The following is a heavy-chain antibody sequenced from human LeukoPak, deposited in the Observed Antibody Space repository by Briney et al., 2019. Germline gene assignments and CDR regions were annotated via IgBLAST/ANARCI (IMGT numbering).Heavy chain of an antibody. D-gene: IGHD3-10*01. J-gene: IGHJ1*01. CDR2: INPNSGGT. CDR1: GYTFTGYY. Sequence: ASVKVSCKASGYTFTGYYMHWVRQAPGQGLEWMGWINPNSGGTKYAQKFQGRVTMTRDTSISTAYMELSRLRSDDTAVYYCARGPMVRGLITYAEYFQHWGQGTLVTVSS. V-gene: IGHV1-2*02. CDR3: ARGPMVRGLITYAEYFQH.